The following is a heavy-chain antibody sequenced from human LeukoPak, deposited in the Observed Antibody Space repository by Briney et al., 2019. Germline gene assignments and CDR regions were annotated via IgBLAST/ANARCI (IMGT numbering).Heavy chain of an antibody. CDR3: ARDPYSIFGMDV. V-gene: IGHV1-69*04. Sequence: VASVKVSCKASGGTFSSYAISWVRQAPGQGLEWMGRIIPILGIANYAQKFQGRVTITADKSTSTAYMELSSLRSEDTAVYYCARDPYSIFGMDVWGQGTTVTVSS. CDR2: IIPILGIA. D-gene: IGHD3-3*02. J-gene: IGHJ6*02. CDR1: GGTFSSYA.